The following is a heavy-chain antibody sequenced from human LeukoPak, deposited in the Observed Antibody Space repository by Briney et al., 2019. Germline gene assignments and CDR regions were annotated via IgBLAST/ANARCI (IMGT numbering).Heavy chain of an antibody. Sequence: PGGPLRLSCAASGFTFSSYAMSWVRQAPGKGLEWVSAIGGSGTSTYYADSVKGRFTISRDNSKNTLYLQMNSLRAEDTAVYYCAKDTSGSYFTGDYWGQGTLVTVSS. V-gene: IGHV3-23*01. CDR3: AKDTSGSYFTGDY. CDR1: GFTFSSYA. J-gene: IGHJ4*02. CDR2: IGGSGTST. D-gene: IGHD3-22*01.